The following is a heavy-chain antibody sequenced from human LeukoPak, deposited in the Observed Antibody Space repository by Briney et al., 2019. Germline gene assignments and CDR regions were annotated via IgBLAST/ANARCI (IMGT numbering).Heavy chain of an antibody. CDR1: GYTFTSYG. Sequence: ASVKVSCKASGYTFTSYGISWVRQAPGQGLEWMGWISAYNGNTNYAQELQGRVTMTTDTSTSTAYMELRSLRSDDTAVYYCARGYYYDSSGYYYHFDYWGQGTLVTVSS. CDR2: ISAYNGNT. V-gene: IGHV1-18*01. D-gene: IGHD3-22*01. J-gene: IGHJ4*02. CDR3: ARGYYYDSSGYYYHFDY.